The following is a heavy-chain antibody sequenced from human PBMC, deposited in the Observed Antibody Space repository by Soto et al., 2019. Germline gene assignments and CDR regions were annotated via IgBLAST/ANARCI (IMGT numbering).Heavy chain of an antibody. V-gene: IGHV3-7*01. D-gene: IGHD5-12*01. CDR2: IKQDGSEK. Sequence: GGSLRLSCAASGFTFSIYWMSWVRQAPGKGLEWVANIKQDGSEKYYVDSVKGRFTISRDNAKNSLYLQMNSLRAEDTAVYYWARMTGYDPPLFDYGGKETRVTVSS. CDR3: ARMTGYDPPLFDY. CDR1: GFTFSIYW. J-gene: IGHJ4*02.